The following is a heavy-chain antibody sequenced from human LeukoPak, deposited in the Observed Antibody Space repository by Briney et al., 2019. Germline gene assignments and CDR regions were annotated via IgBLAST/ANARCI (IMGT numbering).Heavy chain of an antibody. J-gene: IGHJ6*02. V-gene: IGHV3-21*01. CDR3: ARDGWDYSNWGYYYYGMDV. D-gene: IGHD4-11*01. CDR2: ISSSSSYI. Sequence: GGSLRLSCAASGSTFRTYWMNWVRQAPGKGLEWVSSISSSSSYIYYADSVKGRFTISRDNAKNSLYLQMNSLRAEDTAVYYCARDGWDYSNWGYYYYGMDVWGQGTTVTVSS. CDR1: GSTFRTYW.